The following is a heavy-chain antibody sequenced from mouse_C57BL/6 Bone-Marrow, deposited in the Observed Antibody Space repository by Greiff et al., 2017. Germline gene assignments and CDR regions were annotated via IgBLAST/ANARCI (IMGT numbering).Heavy chain of an antibody. CDR3: ASGRYFDY. CDR1: GYTFTSYW. V-gene: IGHV1-55*01. Sequence: QVQLQQPGAELVKPGASVKMSCKASGYTFTSYWITWVTQRPGQGLEWIGDLYPGSGSTNYNEKFKSKATLPVDTSSSTASMQLSSLTSDDSAVYYCASGRYFDYCGQGTTLTVSS. D-gene: IGHD4-1*01. J-gene: IGHJ2*01. CDR2: LYPGSGST.